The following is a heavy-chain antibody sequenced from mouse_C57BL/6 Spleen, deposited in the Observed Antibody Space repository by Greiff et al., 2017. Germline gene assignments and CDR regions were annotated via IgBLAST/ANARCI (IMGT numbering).Heavy chain of an antibody. CDR1: GYSITSGYY. CDR2: ISYDGSN. Sequence: EVKLMESGPGLVKPSQSLSLTCSVTGYSITSGYYWNWIRQFPGNKLEWMGYISYDGSNNYNPSLKNRISITRDTSKNQFFLKLNSVTTEDTATYYCAREALRYFDYWGQGTTLTVSS. J-gene: IGHJ2*01. V-gene: IGHV3-6*01. CDR3: AREALRYFDY.